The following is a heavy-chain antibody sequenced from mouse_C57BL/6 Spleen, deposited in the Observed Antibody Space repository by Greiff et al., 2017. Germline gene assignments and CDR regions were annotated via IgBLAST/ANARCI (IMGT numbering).Heavy chain of an antibody. Sequence: EVQLVESGGGLVKPGGSLKLSCAASGFTFSDYGMHWVRQAPEKGLEWVAYISSGSSTNYYADTVKGRFTISRDNAKNTLFLQITSLRSEVTAMYYCARKANWDFDYWGQGTTLTVSS. CDR1: GFTFSDYG. CDR2: ISSGSSTN. CDR3: ARKANWDFDY. J-gene: IGHJ2*01. D-gene: IGHD4-1*01. V-gene: IGHV5-17*01.